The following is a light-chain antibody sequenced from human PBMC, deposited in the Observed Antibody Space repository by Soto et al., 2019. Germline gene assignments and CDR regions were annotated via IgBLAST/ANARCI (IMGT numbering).Light chain of an antibody. CDR3: QQYGSSPYT. Sequence: EIVLTQSPGTLSLSPGERATLSCRASQSVSSSYLAWYQQKPGQAPRLLIYGASSRATGIPDRFRGSGSGTYFTHTISRLEPEEFAVYYGQQYGSSPYTFGEGTKLEIK. V-gene: IGKV3-20*01. J-gene: IGKJ2*01. CDR2: GAS. CDR1: QSVSSSY.